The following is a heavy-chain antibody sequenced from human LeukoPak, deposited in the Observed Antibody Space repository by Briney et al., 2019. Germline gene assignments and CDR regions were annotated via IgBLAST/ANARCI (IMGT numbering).Heavy chain of an antibody. D-gene: IGHD5/OR15-5a*01. J-gene: IGHJ5*02. Sequence: ASVKVSCKASGYTFTSYYMHWVRQAPGQGLEWMGIINPSGGSTSYAQKFQGRVTMTRDMSTSTVYMELSSLRPEDTAVYYCARDRLRIVAPWGQGTLITVSS. CDR3: ARDRLRIVAP. CDR2: INPSGGST. V-gene: IGHV1-46*01. CDR1: GYTFTSYY.